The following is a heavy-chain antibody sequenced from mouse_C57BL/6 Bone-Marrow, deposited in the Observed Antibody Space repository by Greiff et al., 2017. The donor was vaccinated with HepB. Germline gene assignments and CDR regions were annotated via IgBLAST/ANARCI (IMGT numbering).Heavy chain of an antibody. CDR2: INPNNGGT. J-gene: IGHJ4*01. Sequence: EVKLQQSGPELVKPGASVKISCKASGYTFTDYYMNWVKQSHGKSLEWIGDINPNNGGTSYNQKFKGKATLTVDKSSSTAYMELRSLTSEDSAVYYCARVVATDYYAMDYWGQGTSVTVSS. CDR1: GYTFTDYY. CDR3: ARVVATDYYAMDY. D-gene: IGHD1-1*01. V-gene: IGHV1-26*01.